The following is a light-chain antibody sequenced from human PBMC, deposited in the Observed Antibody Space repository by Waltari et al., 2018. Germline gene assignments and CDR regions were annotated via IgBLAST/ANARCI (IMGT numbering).Light chain of an antibody. J-gene: IGLJ1*01. CDR3: GSYTSSTTLA. Sequence: QSALTQPASVSGSPGQSITISCPGTSSDVGGYDYVPWYQQHPGKAPKLMLYDARNRPLEVSHRFSGSKSGNTASLTISGLQADDEAEYYCGSYTSSTTLAFGTGTKVTVL. CDR1: SSDVGGYDY. CDR2: DAR. V-gene: IGLV2-14*03.